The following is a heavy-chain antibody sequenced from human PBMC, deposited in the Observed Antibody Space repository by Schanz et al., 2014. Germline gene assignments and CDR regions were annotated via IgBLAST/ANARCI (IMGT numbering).Heavy chain of an antibody. V-gene: IGHV3-48*01. CDR1: GFGFSSYS. CDR3: VRDSFFAFDY. Sequence: EVQLVESGGGLVQPGGSLRLSCAASGFGFSSYSMNWVRQAPGKGLEWISFINTGSNYINYADSVKGRFTMSRDNAKNSVFLQMNSLRAEDTAVYYCVRDSFFAFDYWGQGTLVTVSS. CDR2: INTGSNYI. J-gene: IGHJ4*02. D-gene: IGHD3-3*01.